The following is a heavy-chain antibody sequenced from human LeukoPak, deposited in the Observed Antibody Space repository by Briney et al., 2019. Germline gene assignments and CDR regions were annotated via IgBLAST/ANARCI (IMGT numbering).Heavy chain of an antibody. D-gene: IGHD5-24*01. J-gene: IGHJ5*02. CDR3: ASTPFFRDGYNYYVWFDP. Sequence: SETLSLTCIVSGDSVNSGSYYWTWIRQPPGKGLEWIGYIYYSGNTNYNPSLKSRVTISVDTSKNQFSLKLSSVTAADTAVYYCASTPFFRDGYNYYVWFDPWGQGTLVTVSS. V-gene: IGHV4-61*01. CDR2: IYYSGNT. CDR1: GDSVNSGSYY.